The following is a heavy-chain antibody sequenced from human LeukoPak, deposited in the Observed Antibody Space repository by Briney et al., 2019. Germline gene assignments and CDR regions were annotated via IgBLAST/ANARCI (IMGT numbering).Heavy chain of an antibody. Sequence: GGSLRLSCAASGFTFSSYAVSWVRQAPGKGLEWVSAISGRGINTYYADSVRGRFTISRDNSKNTLYLQMYSLRAEDTAVYYCARALRWSDYDYWGQGTLVTVSS. J-gene: IGHJ4*02. CDR1: GFTFSSYA. V-gene: IGHV3-23*01. CDR2: ISGRGINT. D-gene: IGHD3-3*01. CDR3: ARALRWSDYDY.